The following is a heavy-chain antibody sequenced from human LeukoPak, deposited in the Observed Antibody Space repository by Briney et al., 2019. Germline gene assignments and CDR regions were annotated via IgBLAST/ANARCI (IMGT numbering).Heavy chain of an antibody. D-gene: IGHD3-3*01. CDR1: GFTFSSYA. J-gene: IGHJ4*02. CDR3: AKDVDWAIFNY. V-gene: IGHV3-23*01. Sequence: PGGSLRLSCAASGFTFSSYAMSWVRQAPGKGLEWVSAISGSGGSTYYADPVKGRFTISRDNSKNTMYLQINSLRAEDTAVYYCAKDVDWAIFNYWGQGTLVTVSS. CDR2: ISGSGGST.